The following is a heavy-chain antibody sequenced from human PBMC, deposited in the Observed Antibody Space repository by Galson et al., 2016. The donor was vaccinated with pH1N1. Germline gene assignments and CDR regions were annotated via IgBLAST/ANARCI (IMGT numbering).Heavy chain of an antibody. V-gene: IGHV4-59*01. CDR2: IYYNGHT. Sequence: SETLSLTCSVSGVSISGYYWGWIRQSPGKGLDYVGYIYYNGHTNYSPSLTSRVTISLDMSKNQFSLKLTSVTAADTAVYFCARSGSRYGSDAFDMWGQGTTVTVSS. CDR3: ARSGSRYGSDAFDM. CDR1: GVSISGYY. D-gene: IGHD5-18*01. J-gene: IGHJ3*02.